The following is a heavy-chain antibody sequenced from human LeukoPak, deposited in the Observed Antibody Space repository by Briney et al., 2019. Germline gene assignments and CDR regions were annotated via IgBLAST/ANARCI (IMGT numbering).Heavy chain of an antibody. Sequence: VASVKVSCKASGGTFSSYANSWVRQAPGQGLEWMGGFIPIFGTANYAQKFQGRVTITTDESTSTAYMELSSLRSEDTAVYYCASVSSPLYYYYMDVWGKGTTVTVSS. CDR2: FIPIFGTA. V-gene: IGHV1-69*05. CDR1: GGTFSSYA. J-gene: IGHJ6*03. CDR3: ASVSSPLYYYYMDV.